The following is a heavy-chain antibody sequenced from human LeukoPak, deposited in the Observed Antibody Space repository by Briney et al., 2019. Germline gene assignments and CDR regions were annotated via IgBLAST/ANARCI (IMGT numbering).Heavy chain of an antibody. Sequence: ASVRVSCKASGYIFTSYFMHWVRQAPGQGLEWMGLINPSGGSTRYAQKFQGRVTMTRDMSTSTVYMELSSLRSEDTAVYYCARTLPHRRLMDTTMEQHWFDPWGQGTLVTVSS. CDR3: ARTLPHRRLMDTTMEQHWFDP. CDR1: GYIFTSYF. CDR2: INPSGGST. D-gene: IGHD5-18*01. V-gene: IGHV1-46*01. J-gene: IGHJ5*02.